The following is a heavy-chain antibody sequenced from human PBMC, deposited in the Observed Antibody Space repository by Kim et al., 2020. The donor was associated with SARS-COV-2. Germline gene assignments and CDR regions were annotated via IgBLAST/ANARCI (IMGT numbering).Heavy chain of an antibody. V-gene: IGHV4-39*06. D-gene: IGHD3-16*01. J-gene: IGHJ4*02. CDR3: ARDSERRDAYNFDS. Sequence: YNPYLKSRVTISLDTSKNHFALKLSSVTAADTAVYFCARDSERRDAYNFDSWGQGTLVTVSS.